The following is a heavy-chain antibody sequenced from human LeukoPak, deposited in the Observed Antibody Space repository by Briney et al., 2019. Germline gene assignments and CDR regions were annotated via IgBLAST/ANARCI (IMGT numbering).Heavy chain of an antibody. CDR1: GFTVSSNY. J-gene: IGHJ3*02. D-gene: IGHD3-10*01. Sequence: GGSLRLSCAASGFTVSSNYMSWVRQAPGKGLEWVSEIYSDGSTYYADSVKGRFTISRDNSKNTLYLQMNSLRAEDTAVYYCARDQGSMVRGERNAFDIWGQGTMVTVSS. V-gene: IGHV3-53*01. CDR2: IYSDGST. CDR3: ARDQGSMVRGERNAFDI.